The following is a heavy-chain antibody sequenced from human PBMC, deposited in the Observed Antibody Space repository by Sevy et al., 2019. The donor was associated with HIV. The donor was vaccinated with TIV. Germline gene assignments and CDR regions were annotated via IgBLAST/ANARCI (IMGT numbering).Heavy chain of an antibody. CDR2: IYPGDSDT. D-gene: IGHD1-1*01. CDR1: GYRFTDYW. V-gene: IGHV5-51*01. J-gene: IGHJ6*02. CDR3: ARGARGTLPSYYYYPMDV. Sequence: GESLKISCKGSGYRFTDYWIVWVRQMPGKGLEWMGIIYPGDSDTTYSPSFQGQVTISVDKSISTAYLQWRSLKASDTAIFYCARGARGTLPSYYYYPMDVWGQGTTVTVS.